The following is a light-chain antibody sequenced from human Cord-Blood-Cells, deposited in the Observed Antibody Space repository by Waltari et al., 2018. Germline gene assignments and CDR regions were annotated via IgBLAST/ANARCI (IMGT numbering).Light chain of an antibody. CDR2: EVS. Sequence: QSALTQPPSVSGSPGQSVTISCTGTSSDVGSYNRVSWYQQPPGTSPKLMIYEVSKRPSGVPDRFSGSKSGNTASLTISGLQAEDEADYYYSSYTSSSTYVFGTGTKVTVL. CDR1: SSDVGSYNR. J-gene: IGLJ1*01. CDR3: SSYTSSSTYV. V-gene: IGLV2-18*02.